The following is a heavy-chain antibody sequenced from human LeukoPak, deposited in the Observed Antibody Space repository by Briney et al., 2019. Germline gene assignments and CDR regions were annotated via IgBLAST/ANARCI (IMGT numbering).Heavy chain of an antibody. J-gene: IGHJ4*02. Sequence: SGTLSLTCVVSGGSISSYNWWSWVRQPPGKGLEWIGEIYHSGSTNYNPSLKSRVTISLDKSKNQFSLKLSSVTAADTAVYYCARAPYYDFWSGYSFDYWGQGTLVTVSS. CDR3: ARAPYYDFWSGYSFDY. CDR1: GGSISSYNW. D-gene: IGHD3-3*01. CDR2: IYHSGST. V-gene: IGHV4-4*02.